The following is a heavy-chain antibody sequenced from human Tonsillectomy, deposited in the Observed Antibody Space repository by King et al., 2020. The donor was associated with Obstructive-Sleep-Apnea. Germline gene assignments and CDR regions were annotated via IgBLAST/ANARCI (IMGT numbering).Heavy chain of an antibody. Sequence: EVQLVESGGGLVQPGGSLRLSCAASGFTFSSYAMSWVRQAPGKGLEWGSAISGSGGSTYYADSVKGRFTISRENYKNTLYLQMNSLRAEDTAVYYCAKSTGVATRGYDYWGQGTLVTVSS. CDR1: GFTFSSYA. J-gene: IGHJ4*02. V-gene: IGHV3-23*04. CDR3: AKSTGVATRGYDY. CDR2: ISGSGGST. D-gene: IGHD5-12*01.